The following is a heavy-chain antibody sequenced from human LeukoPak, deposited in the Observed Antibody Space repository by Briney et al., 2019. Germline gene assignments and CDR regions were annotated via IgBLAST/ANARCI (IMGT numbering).Heavy chain of an antibody. CDR2: MNPNSGNT. CDR1: GYTFTSYD. Sequence: ASVKVSCKASGYTFTSYDINWVRQATGQGLEWMGWMNPNSGNTGYAQKFQGRVTMTRNTSISTAYMELSSLRSEDTAVYYCARSNFLLKGYYYGMDVWAKGPRSPSP. V-gene: IGHV1-8*01. D-gene: IGHD2-15*01. CDR3: ARSNFLLKGYYYGMDV. J-gene: IGHJ6*02.